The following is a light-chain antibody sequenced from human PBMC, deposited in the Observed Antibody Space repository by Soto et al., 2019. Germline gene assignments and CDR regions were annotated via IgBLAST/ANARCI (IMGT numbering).Light chain of an antibody. Sequence: DIVMTQSPDSLAVSLGERATVKCQSSQSVLYSSNNKKYLAWYQQRPGQPPKLLVYWASTRQPGVPDRFSGSGSGTDFTLTISSLQAEDVAVYYCQQYFNTPVTVVPGTKVDV. CDR1: QSVLYSSNNKKY. CDR3: QQYFNTPVT. V-gene: IGKV4-1*01. CDR2: WAS. J-gene: IGKJ3*01.